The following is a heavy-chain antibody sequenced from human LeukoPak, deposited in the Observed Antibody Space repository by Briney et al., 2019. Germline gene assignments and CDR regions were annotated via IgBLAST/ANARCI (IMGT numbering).Heavy chain of an antibody. CDR3: AKATYPSMAYYDFWSGYYSYYFDY. Sequence: GGSLRLSCAASGFRFGSFWMTWIRQAPGKGLEWVSAISGSGGSTYYADSVKGRFTISRDNSKNTLYLQMNSLRAEDTAVYYCAKATYPSMAYYDFWSGYYSYYFDYWGQGTLVTVSS. CDR2: ISGSGGST. D-gene: IGHD3-3*01. V-gene: IGHV3-23*01. J-gene: IGHJ4*02. CDR1: GFRFGSFW.